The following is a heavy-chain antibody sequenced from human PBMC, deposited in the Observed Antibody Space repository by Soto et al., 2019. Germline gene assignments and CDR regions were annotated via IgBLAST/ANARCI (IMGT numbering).Heavy chain of an antibody. D-gene: IGHD2-8*01. CDR1: GFTFSSYG. Sequence: GGSLRLSCAASGFTFSSYGMHWVRQAPGKGLEWVAVISYDGSNKYYADSVKGRFTISRDNSKNTLYLQMNSLRSEDTAVYYCAREEGSGYCTNGVCPHRGMDVWGQGTTVTVSS. J-gene: IGHJ6*02. CDR2: ISYDGSNK. CDR3: AREEGSGYCTNGVCPHRGMDV. V-gene: IGHV3-30*03.